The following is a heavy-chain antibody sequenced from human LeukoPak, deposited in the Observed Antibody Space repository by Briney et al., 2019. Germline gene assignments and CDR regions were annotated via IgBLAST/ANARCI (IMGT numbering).Heavy chain of an antibody. V-gene: IGHV3-30*02. Sequence: GGSLRLSCAASGFTFSSYGVHWVRQAPGKGLEWVAFIRYDGSNKYYADSVKGRFTISRDNSKNTLYLQMNSLRAEDTAVYYCAKVGFGTGELLWFGELTGRYYYMDVWGKGTTVTISS. CDR3: AKVGFGTGELLWFGELTGRYYYMDV. CDR2: IRYDGSNK. J-gene: IGHJ6*03. D-gene: IGHD3-10*01. CDR1: GFTFSSYG.